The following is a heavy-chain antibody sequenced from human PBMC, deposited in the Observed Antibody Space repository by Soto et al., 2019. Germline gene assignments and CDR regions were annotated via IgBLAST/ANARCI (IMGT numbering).Heavy chain of an antibody. J-gene: IGHJ4*02. V-gene: IGHV3-23*01. CDR2: ISASGDKT. D-gene: IGHD2-2*01. CDR1: GFSLSNYA. Sequence: EVQLLESGGDLVQPGGSLRLSCAASGFSLSNYAMNWVRQAPGKGLEWVSGISASGDKTSYADSVEGRFITSRDNFKNTFYLQMNSLRPEDTALYYCARDCSSASCSVWRDWGQGTLVIVSS. CDR3: ARDCSSASCSVWRD.